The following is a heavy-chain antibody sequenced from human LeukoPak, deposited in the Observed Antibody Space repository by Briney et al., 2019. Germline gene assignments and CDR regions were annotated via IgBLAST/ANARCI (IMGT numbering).Heavy chain of an antibody. V-gene: IGHV3-7*01. CDR2: IKQDASEK. J-gene: IGHJ5*02. CDR1: GFTFGDYA. D-gene: IGHD3-10*01. CDR3: ARDVHLVRGAHISGPHNWFDP. Sequence: GGSLRLSCTVSGFTFGDYAINWVRQAPGKGLEWVANIKQDASEKNYVDSVKGRFTISRDNAKNSVYLQMNSLRVEDTAVYYCARDVHLVRGAHISGPHNWFDPWGQGTLVTVSS.